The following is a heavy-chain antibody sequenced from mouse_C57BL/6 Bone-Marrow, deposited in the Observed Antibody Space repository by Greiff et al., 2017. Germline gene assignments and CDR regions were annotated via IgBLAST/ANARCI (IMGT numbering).Heavy chain of an antibody. V-gene: IGHV1-61*01. D-gene: IGHD2-5*01. Sequence: VQLQQPGAELVRPGSSVKLSCKASGYTFTSSWMDWVKQRPGQGLEWIGNIYPSDSETHYNQKFKDKATLTVDKSSSTAYMQLSSLTSEDSAVYYCARRVTIVTGYYAMDYWGQGASVTVSS. CDR1: GYTFTSSW. CDR3: ARRVTIVTGYYAMDY. CDR2: IYPSDSET. J-gene: IGHJ4*01.